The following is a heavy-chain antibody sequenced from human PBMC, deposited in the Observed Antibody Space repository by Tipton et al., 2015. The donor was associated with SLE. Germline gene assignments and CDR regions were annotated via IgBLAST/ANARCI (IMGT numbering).Heavy chain of an antibody. CDR3: ARDRSRGYGSFDD. Sequence: TLSLTCTVSGGSISSSSYYWGWIRQPPGKGLEWIGSIYYSGSTYYNPSLKSRVTISVDTSKNQFSLKLSSVTAADTAVYYCARDRSRGYGSFDDWGQGTLVTVSS. J-gene: IGHJ4*02. CDR1: GGSISSSSYY. D-gene: IGHD5-12*01. CDR2: IYYSGST. V-gene: IGHV4-39*07.